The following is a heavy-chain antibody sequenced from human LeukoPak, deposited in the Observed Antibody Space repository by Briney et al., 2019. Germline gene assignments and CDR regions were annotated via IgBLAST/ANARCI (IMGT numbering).Heavy chain of an antibody. J-gene: IGHJ4*02. V-gene: IGHV4-31*03. Sequence: SETLSLTCTVSGGSISSSSYYWGWIRQHPGKGLEWIGNIYYSGSTYYNPSLKSRVSISVDTSKNQFSLKLSSVTAADTAVYYCARDLGDGYLANDYWGQGTLVTVSS. CDR2: IYYSGST. D-gene: IGHD5-24*01. CDR3: ARDLGDGYLANDY. CDR1: GGSISSSSYY.